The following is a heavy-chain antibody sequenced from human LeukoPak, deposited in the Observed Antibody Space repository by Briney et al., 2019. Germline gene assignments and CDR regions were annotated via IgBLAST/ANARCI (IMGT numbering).Heavy chain of an antibody. D-gene: IGHD2-15*01. CDR1: GFTVSSNY. V-gene: IGHV3-48*02. Sequence: GGSLRLSCAASGFTVSSNYMSWVRQAPGKGLEWVSYISRSSNTIYYADSVKGRFTSSRDNAKNSLYLQMNSLRDEDTAVYYCAREYCSVGSCYLDYWGQGTLVTVSS. CDR3: AREYCSVGSCYLDY. J-gene: IGHJ4*02. CDR2: ISRSSNTI.